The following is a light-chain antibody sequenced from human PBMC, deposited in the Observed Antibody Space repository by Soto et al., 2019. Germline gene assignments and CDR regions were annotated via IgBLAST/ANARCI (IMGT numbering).Light chain of an antibody. J-gene: IGLJ3*02. CDR3: ASYTISRTRV. Sequence: QSALTQPASVSGSPGQSITISCTGSNSDVGAYNYVSWYQQHPGKAPKLIIYEVNNRPSGVSYRFSGSKSGNTASLTISGLQADDEADYYCASYTISRTRVFGGGTKVTVL. CDR1: NSDVGAYNY. V-gene: IGLV2-14*01. CDR2: EVN.